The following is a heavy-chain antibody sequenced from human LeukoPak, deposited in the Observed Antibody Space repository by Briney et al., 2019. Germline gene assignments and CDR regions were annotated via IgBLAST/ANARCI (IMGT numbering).Heavy chain of an antibody. CDR1: GYTFTGYY. V-gene: IGHV1-46*01. J-gene: IGHJ4*02. D-gene: IGHD3-3*01. CDR3: ARVVPIFGVVTTYYFDY. CDR2: INPSGGST. Sequence: ASVKVSCKASGYTFTGYYLHWVRQAPGQGLEWMGIINPSGGSTSYAQKFQGRVTMTRDTSTSTVYMELSSLRSEDTAVYYCARVVPIFGVVTTYYFDYWGQGTLVTVSS.